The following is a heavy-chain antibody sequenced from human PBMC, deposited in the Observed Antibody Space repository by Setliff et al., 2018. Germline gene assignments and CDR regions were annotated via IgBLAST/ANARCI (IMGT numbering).Heavy chain of an antibody. J-gene: IGHJ4*02. Sequence: PGESLKISCATSGFTFSSYAMSWVRQAPGKGLEWVSAMSASGTSTYHADSVKGRFTISGDNSKNTLYLQMNSLRAEDTAVYFCAKSPVAYCSGAVCYPFDYWGQGTLVTVS. CDR3: AKSPVAYCSGAVCYPFDY. CDR2: MSASGTST. D-gene: IGHD2-8*02. V-gene: IGHV3-23*01. CDR1: GFTFSSYA.